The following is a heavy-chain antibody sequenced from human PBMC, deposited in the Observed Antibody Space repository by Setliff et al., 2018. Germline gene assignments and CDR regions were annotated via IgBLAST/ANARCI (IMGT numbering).Heavy chain of an antibody. CDR3: FGAGTCSY. CDR1: GLSYSNDW. CDR2: INPHGTEK. D-gene: IGHD3-10*01. Sequence: GGSLRLSCTASGLSYSNDWVSWVRQAPGKGLEWLASINPHGTEKYYADSVKGRLTISRDNAKNPLSLQMNNRRTEDTAVYYCFGAGTCSYWGQGTLVTVSS. J-gene: IGHJ4*02. V-gene: IGHV3-7*01.